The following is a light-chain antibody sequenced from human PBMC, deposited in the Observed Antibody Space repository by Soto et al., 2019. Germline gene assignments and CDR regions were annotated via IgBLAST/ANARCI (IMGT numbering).Light chain of an antibody. Sequence: TQSPSSLSASVGDRVTITCRASQSVSSYLTWYQQKPGQAPRLLIYAASNRATGIPARFSGSGSGTDFTLTISSLEPEDFAVYYCQQRSNWPPITFGQGTRLEIK. CDR1: QSVSSY. J-gene: IGKJ5*01. CDR2: AAS. V-gene: IGKV3-11*01. CDR3: QQRSNWPPIT.